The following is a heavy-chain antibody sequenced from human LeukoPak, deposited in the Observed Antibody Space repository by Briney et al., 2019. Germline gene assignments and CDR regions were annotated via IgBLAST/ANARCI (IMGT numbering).Heavy chain of an antibody. CDR3: AKTYCGGDCYSRALAFDI. J-gene: IGHJ3*02. CDR2: ISGEGGST. CDR1: GFTFDDYA. D-gene: IGHD2-21*02. V-gene: IGHV3-43*02. Sequence: GGSLRLSCAASGFTFDDYAMHWVRQAPGKGLEWVSLISGEGGSTYYADPVKGRFTISRDNSKNSLYLQMNSLRTEDTALYYFAKTYCGGDCYSRALAFDIWGQGTMVTVSS.